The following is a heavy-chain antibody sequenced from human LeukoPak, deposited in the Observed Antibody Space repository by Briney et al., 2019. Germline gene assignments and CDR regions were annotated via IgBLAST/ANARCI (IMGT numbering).Heavy chain of an antibody. V-gene: IGHV3-23*01. J-gene: IGHJ4*02. CDR2: ISGSGGST. CDR1: GFTFSSYA. CDR3: AKRPSGSYRAFDY. D-gene: IGHD1-26*01. Sequence: GGSLRLSCAASGFTFSSYAMSWVRQAPGKGLEWVSGISGSGGSTYYADSVKGRLTISRDNSENTLYLQMNSLRAEDTAVYYCAKRPSGSYRAFDYWGQGTLVTVSS.